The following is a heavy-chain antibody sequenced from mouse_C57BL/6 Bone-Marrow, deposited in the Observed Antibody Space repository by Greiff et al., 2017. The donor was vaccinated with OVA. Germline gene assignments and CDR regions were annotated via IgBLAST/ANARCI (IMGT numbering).Heavy chain of an antibody. Sequence: QVQLQQPGAELVKPGASVKMSCKASGYTFTSYWITWVKQRPGQGLEWIGDIYPGSGSTNYNEKFKSKATLTVDTSSSTAYMQLSSMTSEDSAVCYCSRRSDVSSYWYVDVWGTGTTVTVSS. D-gene: IGHD1-1*01. CDR3: SRRSDVSSYWYVDV. V-gene: IGHV1-55*01. CDR2: IYPGSGST. CDR1: GYTFTSYW. J-gene: IGHJ1*03.